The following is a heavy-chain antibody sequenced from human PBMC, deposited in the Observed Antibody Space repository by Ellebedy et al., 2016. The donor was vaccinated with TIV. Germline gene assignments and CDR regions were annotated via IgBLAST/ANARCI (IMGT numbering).Heavy chain of an antibody. D-gene: IGHD5-24*01. V-gene: IGHV3-43*02. CDR3: AKDYRVEMATIRPPYFDS. Sequence: PGGSLRLSCTASGFTFHDYALHWVRQLPGKGLEWVSLISKDGGGTYYADSVKGRFTISRDNSKNSLYLQMNSLRTEDTASYYCAKDYRVEMATIRPPYFDSWGQGTLVTVSS. CDR1: GFTFHDYA. J-gene: IGHJ4*02. CDR2: ISKDGGGT.